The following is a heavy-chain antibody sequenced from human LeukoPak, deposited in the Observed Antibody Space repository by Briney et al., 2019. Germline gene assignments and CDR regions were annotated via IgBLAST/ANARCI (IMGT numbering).Heavy chain of an antibody. CDR3: AAFYYSAFFDY. V-gene: IGHV3-74*03. CDR2: INSDGSST. CDR1: GFTFSSYW. J-gene: IGHJ4*02. Sequence: PGGSLRLSCAASGFTFSSYWMHWVRQAPGKGLVWVSRINSDGSSTTYADSVKGRFTISRDNAKDTLYLQMNSLRAEDTAVYYCAAFYYSAFFDYWGLGTLVTVSS. D-gene: IGHD4/OR15-4a*01.